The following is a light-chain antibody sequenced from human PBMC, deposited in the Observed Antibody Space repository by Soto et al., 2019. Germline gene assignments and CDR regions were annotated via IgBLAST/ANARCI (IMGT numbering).Light chain of an antibody. J-gene: IGKJ2*01. V-gene: IGKV3-11*01. CDR1: QSVSNY. CDR3: QQRTNWPGGT. Sequence: EIVLTQSPATLSLSPGERATLSCRASQSVSNYLAWYQHKPGQAPKLLIYDASNRATSVPARFSGSGSGTDFTLTISSLEPEDFAVYYCQQRTNWPGGTFGQGTKLEIK. CDR2: DAS.